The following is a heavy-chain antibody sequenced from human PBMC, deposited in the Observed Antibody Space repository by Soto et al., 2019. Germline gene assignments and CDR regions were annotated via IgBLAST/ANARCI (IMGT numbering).Heavy chain of an antibody. J-gene: IGHJ6*02. Sequence: QVQLQESGPGLVKPSQTVSLTCTVSGGSISSGDYSWTWIRQPPGKGLEWIGYMYYSGNTYYNPSLKSRLTISVDTSKNQFSLKLSSVTAADTAVYYCARVFRTPESYYAMDVWGQGTTVTVSS. CDR1: GGSISSGDYS. CDR2: MYYSGNT. D-gene: IGHD3-10*01. CDR3: ARVFRTPESYYAMDV. V-gene: IGHV4-30-4*01.